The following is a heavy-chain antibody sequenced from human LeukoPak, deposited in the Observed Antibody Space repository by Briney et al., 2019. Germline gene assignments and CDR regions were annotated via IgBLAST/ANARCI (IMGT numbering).Heavy chain of an antibody. V-gene: IGHV4-59*06. CDR1: GGSISSYY. D-gene: IGHD6-13*01. CDR2: IYYSGST. Sequence: SETLSLTCTVSGGSISSYYWSWIRQHPGKGLEWIGYIYYSGSTYYNPSLKSRVTISVDTSKNQFSLKLSSVTAADTAVYYCARVYSSSWYKGRYFDYWGQGTLVTVSS. CDR3: ARVYSSSWYKGRYFDY. J-gene: IGHJ4*02.